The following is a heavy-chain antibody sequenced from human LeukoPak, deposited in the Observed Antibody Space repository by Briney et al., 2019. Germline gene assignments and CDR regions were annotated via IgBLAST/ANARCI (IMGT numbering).Heavy chain of an antibody. Sequence: GESLKISCKGSGYSFTSYWIGWVRQMPGKGLECMGIIYPGDSDTRYSPSFQGQVTISADKSISTAYLQWSSLKASDTAMYYCASGSSLRGQLGYFDYWGQGTLVTVSS. D-gene: IGHD2-2*01. CDR3: ASGSSLRGQLGYFDY. CDR1: GYSFTSYW. V-gene: IGHV5-51*01. J-gene: IGHJ4*02. CDR2: IYPGDSDT.